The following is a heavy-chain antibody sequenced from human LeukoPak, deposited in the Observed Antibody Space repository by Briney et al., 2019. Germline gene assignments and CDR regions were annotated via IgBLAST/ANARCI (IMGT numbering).Heavy chain of an antibody. CDR2: INPNSGGT. Sequence: GASVKVSCKASGYTFTGYYMHWVRQAPGQGLEWMGWINPNSGGTNYAQKFQGRATMTRDTSISTAYMELSRLRSDDTAVYYCAREVVVVAAMSWGLLNTWGQGTLVTVSS. V-gene: IGHV1-2*02. D-gene: IGHD2-15*01. J-gene: IGHJ5*02. CDR3: AREVVVVAAMSWGLLNT. CDR1: GYTFTGYY.